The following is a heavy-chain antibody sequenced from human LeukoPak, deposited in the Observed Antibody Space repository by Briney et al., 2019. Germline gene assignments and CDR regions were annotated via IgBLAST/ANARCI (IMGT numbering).Heavy chain of an antibody. CDR1: GFTFSSYV. Sequence: GGSLRLSCAASGFTFSSYVMSWVRQAPGKGLEWVSAISGSGGSTHYADSVKGRFTISRDNSKNTLYLQMNSLRAEDTAVYYCAKARGGVSMIDYWGQGTLVTVSS. D-gene: IGHD3-22*01. V-gene: IGHV3-23*01. CDR2: ISGSGGST. J-gene: IGHJ4*02. CDR3: AKARGGVSMIDY.